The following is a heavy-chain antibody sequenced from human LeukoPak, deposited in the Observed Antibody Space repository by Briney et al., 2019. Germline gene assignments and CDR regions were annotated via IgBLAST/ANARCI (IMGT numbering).Heavy chain of an antibody. J-gene: IGHJ6*02. V-gene: IGHV4-31*03. CDR2: IYYSGST. CDR1: GGAISSGGYY. D-gene: IGHD3-9*01. Sequence: SQTPSLTCTVSGGAISSGGYYWSWIRQHPGKGLEWIGYIYYSGSTYYNPSLKSRVTISVDTSKNQFSLKLSSVTAADTAVYYCARADDTSYGMDVWGQGTTVTVSS. CDR3: ARADDTSYGMDV.